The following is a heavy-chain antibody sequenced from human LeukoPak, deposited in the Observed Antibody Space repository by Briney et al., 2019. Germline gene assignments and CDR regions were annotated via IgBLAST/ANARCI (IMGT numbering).Heavy chain of an antibody. Sequence: SVKVSCKASGGTFSSYAISWVRQAPGQGLEWMGGIIPIFGTANYALKFQGSVTITADKSTSTVYMELTRLRSEDTAVYYCARDISNFGVVILDPWGQGTLVTVSS. J-gene: IGHJ5*02. D-gene: IGHD3-3*01. CDR2: IIPIFGTA. CDR3: ARDISNFGVVILDP. CDR1: GGTFSSYA. V-gene: IGHV1-69*06.